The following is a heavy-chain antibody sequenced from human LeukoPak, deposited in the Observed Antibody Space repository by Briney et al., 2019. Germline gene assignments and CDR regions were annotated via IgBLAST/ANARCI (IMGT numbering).Heavy chain of an antibody. V-gene: IGHV4-34*01. CDR2: INHSGST. J-gene: IGHJ1*01. CDR1: GGSFSGYY. CDR3: ARGGGYGDYEYFQH. Sequence: SETLSLTCVVYGGSFSGYYWGWIRQPPGKGLEWIGEINHSGSTNYNPSLKSRVTISVDTSKNQFSLKLSSGTAADTAVYYCARGGGYGDYEYFQHWGQGTLVTVSS. D-gene: IGHD4-17*01.